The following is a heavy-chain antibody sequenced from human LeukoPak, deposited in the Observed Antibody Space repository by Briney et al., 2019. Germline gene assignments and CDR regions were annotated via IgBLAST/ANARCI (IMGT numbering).Heavy chain of an antibody. V-gene: IGHV4-59*12. J-gene: IGHJ4*02. Sequence: SETLSLTCTVSGGSISSYYWSWIRQPPGKGLEWIGYIYYSGSTYYNPSLKSRVTISVDTSKNQFSLKLSSVTAADTAVYYCAREGKTGVGATTDYWGQGTLVTVSS. CDR1: GGSISSYY. CDR2: IYYSGST. D-gene: IGHD1-26*01. CDR3: AREGKTGVGATTDY.